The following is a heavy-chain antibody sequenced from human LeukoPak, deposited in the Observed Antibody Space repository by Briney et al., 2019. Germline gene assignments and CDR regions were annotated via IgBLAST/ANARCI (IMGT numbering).Heavy chain of an antibody. CDR2: IYPGDSDT. V-gene: IGHV5-51*01. D-gene: IGHD6-19*01. J-gene: IGHJ4*02. CDR1: GYSFTSFW. CDR3: ARLTSRYSSHFDY. Sequence: GESLKISCKGSGYSFTSFWIAWVRQMPGKGLECMGIIYPGDSDTRYSPSFQGQVTISADKSISTAYLQWSSLKASDTAMYYCARLTSRYSSHFDYWGQGTLVTVSS.